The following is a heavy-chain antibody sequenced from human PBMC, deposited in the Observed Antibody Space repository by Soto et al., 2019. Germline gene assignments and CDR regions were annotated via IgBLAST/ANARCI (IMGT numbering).Heavy chain of an antibody. D-gene: IGHD1-1*01. CDR3: ARTSTSGIRFDY. V-gene: IGHV4-4*02. CDR2: VYHSGST. Sequence: QVQLQESGPGLVKPSGTLSLTCAVSGGSISTSNWWSWVRQPPGKGLEWIGEVYHSGSTNYNPSFKSGVAMSVDKFKKHFSLKLNSVPAADTALYYCARTSTSGIRFDYWGQGSLVPVSS. J-gene: IGHJ4*02. CDR1: GGSISTSNW.